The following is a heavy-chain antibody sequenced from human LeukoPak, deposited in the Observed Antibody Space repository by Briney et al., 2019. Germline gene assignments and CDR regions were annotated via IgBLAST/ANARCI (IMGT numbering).Heavy chain of an antibody. CDR3: AKDYYYDSSGKTVYLDY. J-gene: IGHJ4*02. D-gene: IGHD3-22*01. CDR1: GFTFDDYA. V-gene: IGHV3-9*01. Sequence: PGRSLRLSCAASGFTFDDYAMHWVRQAPGKGLEWVSGISWNSGSIGYADSVKGRFTISRDNAKNSLYLQMNSLRAEDTALYYCAKDYYYDSSGKTVYLDYWGQGTLVTVSS. CDR2: ISWNSGSI.